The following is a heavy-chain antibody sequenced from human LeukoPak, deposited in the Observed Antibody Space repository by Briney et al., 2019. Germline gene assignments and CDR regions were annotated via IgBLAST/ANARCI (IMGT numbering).Heavy chain of an antibody. CDR1: GGSFSGYY. J-gene: IGHJ4*02. V-gene: IGHV4-34*01. CDR3: ARGFGDSTPYNYYFDY. CDR2: INHSGST. Sequence: SETLSLTCAVYGGSFSGYYWSWIRQPPGKGLEWIGEINHSGSTNYNPSLKSRVTISVDTSKNQFSLKLSSVTAADTAVYYCARGFGDSTPYNYYFDYWGQGTLVTVSS. D-gene: IGHD3-22*01.